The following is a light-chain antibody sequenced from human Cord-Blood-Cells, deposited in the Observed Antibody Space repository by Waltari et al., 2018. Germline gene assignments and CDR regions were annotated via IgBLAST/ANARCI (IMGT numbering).Light chain of an antibody. Sequence: SSELTQDPAVSVALGQTVRITCQGDSLRSYYASWYQEKPGQAPVLVIYGKNNRPSGIPDRFSGSSTGHTASLTITGAQAEDEADYCCNSRDSSGNHWVFGGGTKLAVL. CDR1: SLRSYY. J-gene: IGLJ3*02. CDR2: GKN. CDR3: NSRDSSGNHWV. V-gene: IGLV3-19*01.